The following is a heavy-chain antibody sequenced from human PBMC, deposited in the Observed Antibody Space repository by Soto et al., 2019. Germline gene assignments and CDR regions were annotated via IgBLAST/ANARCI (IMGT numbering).Heavy chain of an antibody. CDR1: GYTFTSYA. CDR3: ASHQLGTTFYGMDV. D-gene: IGHD1-7*01. CDR2: INAGNGNT. V-gene: IGHV1-3*01. J-gene: IGHJ6*02. Sequence: ASVKVSCKASGYTFTSYAMHWVRQAPGQRLEWMGGINAGNGNTKYSQKFQGRVTITRDTSASTAYMGLSSLRSEDTAVYYCASHQLGTTFYGMDVWGQGTTVTVSS.